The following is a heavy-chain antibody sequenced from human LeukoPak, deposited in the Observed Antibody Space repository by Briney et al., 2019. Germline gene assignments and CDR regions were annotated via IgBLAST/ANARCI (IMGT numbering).Heavy chain of an antibody. Sequence: GGSLRLSCAPPGFTFSNYAMDWVRQAAGKWLEWVAVRSYDGSNKYYADPVKGRFTISRDNSKNTLYLQMNSLRVEDTAVYDCARDPGPYGDYMDVGGKGTTVTV. V-gene: IGHV3-30*04. D-gene: IGHD2-8*02. J-gene: IGHJ6*03. CDR1: GFTFSNYA. CDR2: RSYDGSNK. CDR3: ARDPGPYGDYMDV.